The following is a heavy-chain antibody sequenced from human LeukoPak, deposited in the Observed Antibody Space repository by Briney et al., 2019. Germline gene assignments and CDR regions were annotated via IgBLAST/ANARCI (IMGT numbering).Heavy chain of an antibody. CDR3: ARDLRSSPVTAIRDNWFDP. Sequence: SQTLSLTCAISGDSVSSNSAAWNWIRQSPSRGLEWLGRTYYRSKWYNDYAVSVKSRITINPDTSKNQFSLQLNSVTPEDTAVYYCARDLRSSPVTAIRDNWFDPWGQGTLVTVSS. V-gene: IGHV6-1*01. CDR2: TYYRSKWYN. J-gene: IGHJ5*02. CDR1: GDSVSSNSAA. D-gene: IGHD2-21*02.